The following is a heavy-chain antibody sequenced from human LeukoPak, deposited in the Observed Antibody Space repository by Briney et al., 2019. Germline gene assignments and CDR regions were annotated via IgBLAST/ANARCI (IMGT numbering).Heavy chain of an antibody. CDR2: INHSGST. CDR1: GGSISSGDYY. Sequence: SQTLSLTCTVSGGSISSGDYYWSWIRQPPGKGLEWIGEINHSGSTNYNPSLKSRVTISVDTSKNQFSLKLSSVTAADTAVYYCARRDCCRSYYYYYMDVWGKGTTVTVSS. J-gene: IGHJ6*03. D-gene: IGHD2-21*01. V-gene: IGHV4-30-4*01. CDR3: ARRDCCRSYYYYYMDV.